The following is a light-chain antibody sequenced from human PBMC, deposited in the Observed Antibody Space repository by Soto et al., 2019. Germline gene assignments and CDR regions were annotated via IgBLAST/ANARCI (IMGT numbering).Light chain of an antibody. J-gene: IGKJ2*01. CDR1: QSLTSN. CDR3: QQYNNWPLYT. CDR2: GAS. V-gene: IGKV3-15*01. Sequence: EILMTQSPATLSVSPGERVTLSCRASQSLTSNLAWYQQKPGQAPRLLIYGASTRATGIPARFSGSGSGTEFTLTISSLQSEDFAVYYCQQYNNWPLYTFGQGTKLEIK.